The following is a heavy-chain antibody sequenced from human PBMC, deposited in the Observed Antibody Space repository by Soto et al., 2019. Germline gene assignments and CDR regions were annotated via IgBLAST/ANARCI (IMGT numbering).Heavy chain of an antibody. J-gene: IGHJ3*02. D-gene: IGHD2-2*01. V-gene: IGHV3-23*01. Sequence: WVRQTPGKGLEWVSGISGFGGSTYYADSVKGRFATSRDNSKNTLYLQMNSLRAEDTAVYYCARDCSRTTCLGAFDIWGQGTLVTVS. CDR3: ARDCSRTTCLGAFDI. CDR2: ISGFGGST.